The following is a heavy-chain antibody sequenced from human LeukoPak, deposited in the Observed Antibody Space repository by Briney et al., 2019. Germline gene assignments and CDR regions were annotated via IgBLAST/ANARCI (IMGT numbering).Heavy chain of an antibody. CDR3: AKTTAGYSSGRYPGWPVDY. CDR1: GFTFSGYA. J-gene: IGHJ4*02. V-gene: IGHV3-23*01. Sequence: GGSLRLSCAASGFTFSGYAMSWVRQAPGKGLEWVSVISSSGDSTYYADSVKGRFTISRDNSKNTLYVQMNSLRGEDTAVYYCAKTTAGYSSGRYPGWPVDYWGQGTLVTVSS. D-gene: IGHD6-19*01. CDR2: ISSSGDST.